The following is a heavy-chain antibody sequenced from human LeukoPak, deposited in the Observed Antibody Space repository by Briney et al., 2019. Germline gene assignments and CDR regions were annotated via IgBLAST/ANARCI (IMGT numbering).Heavy chain of an antibody. CDR3: AKELDTMFFDY. CDR2: AGWAGGTT. V-gene: IGHV3-43*01. CDR1: GFTFGAYT. D-gene: IGHD3-10*02. J-gene: IGHJ4*02. Sequence: PGGSLRLSCAASGFTFGAYTMNWIRQAPGKGLEWVSLAGWAGGTTFYSDSVRGRFTISRDSGRKSVYLQMNSLTTDDTAFYFCAKELDTMFFDYWGQGALVTVSS.